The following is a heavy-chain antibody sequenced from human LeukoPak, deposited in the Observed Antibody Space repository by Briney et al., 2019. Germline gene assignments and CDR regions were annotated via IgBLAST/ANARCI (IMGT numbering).Heavy chain of an antibody. V-gene: IGHV3-21*01. Sequence: GGSLRLSCAASGFTFSSYSMNWVRQAPGKGLEWDSSISSSSSYIYYADSVKGRFTISRDNAKNSLYLQMNSLRAEDTAVYYCASSPLIAAAKAWFDPWGQGTLVTVSS. J-gene: IGHJ5*02. CDR2: ISSSSSYI. CDR3: ASSPLIAAAKAWFDP. CDR1: GFTFSSYS. D-gene: IGHD6-13*01.